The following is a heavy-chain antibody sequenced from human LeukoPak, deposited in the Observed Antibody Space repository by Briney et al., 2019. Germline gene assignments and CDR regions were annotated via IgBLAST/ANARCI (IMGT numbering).Heavy chain of an antibody. V-gene: IGHV3-73*01. CDR2: IRSKANSYAT. CDR1: GFTFSGSA. J-gene: IGHJ3*02. Sequence: PGGSLRLSCAASGFTFSGSAMHWVRQASGKGLEWVGRIRSKANSYATAYAASVKGRFTISRDDSKNTAYLQMNSLKTEDTAVYYCTRHAPIPYCSSTSCYGGAFDIWGQGTMVTVSS. CDR3: TRHAPIPYCSSTSCYGGAFDI. D-gene: IGHD2-2*01.